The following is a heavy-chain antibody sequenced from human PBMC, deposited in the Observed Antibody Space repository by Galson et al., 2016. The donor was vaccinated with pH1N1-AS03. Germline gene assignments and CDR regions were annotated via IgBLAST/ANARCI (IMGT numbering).Heavy chain of an antibody. D-gene: IGHD6-19*01. Sequence: SLRLSCAASGFIFSSDWMPWVRQVPGKGLVWVSRITSDGSSISYADAVKGRFTTSRDNAKNTLYLQMNSLRAEDTAVYHCARAMYTSGWEGMDVGGQGTTVTVS. V-gene: IGHV3-74*01. CDR1: GFIFSSDW. CDR3: ARAMYTSGWEGMDV. J-gene: IGHJ6*02. CDR2: ITSDGSSI.